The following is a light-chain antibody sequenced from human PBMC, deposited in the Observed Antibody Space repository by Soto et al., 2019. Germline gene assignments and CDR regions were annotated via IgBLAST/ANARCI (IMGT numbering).Light chain of an antibody. CDR3: QQSSSTPRT. J-gene: IGKJ1*01. CDR2: AAT. V-gene: IGKV1-39*01. Sequence: DLQMTQSPSSLSASVGDRVTITCRASQSVSRYVNWYQQKPGKAPKFLIYAATSLQSGAPSRFSGSGSGTDFTLTISSLQPEDFATYYCQQSSSTPRTFGQGTRVEIK. CDR1: QSVSRY.